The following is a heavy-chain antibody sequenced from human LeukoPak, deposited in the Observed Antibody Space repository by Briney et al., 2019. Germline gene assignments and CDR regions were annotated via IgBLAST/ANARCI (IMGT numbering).Heavy chain of an antibody. CDR3: ARTYYYDSSGYLNHWFDP. D-gene: IGHD3-22*01. Sequence: SETLSLTCTVSGVSVSSYYWSWIRQPPGKGLEWIGYIYDIGSTKYNPSLKSRVTMSVDTSKNQFSLKLSSVTAADTAVYHCARTYYYDSSGYLNHWFDPWGQGTLVTVSS. V-gene: IGHV4-59*08. J-gene: IGHJ5*02. CDR1: GVSVSSYY. CDR2: IYDIGST.